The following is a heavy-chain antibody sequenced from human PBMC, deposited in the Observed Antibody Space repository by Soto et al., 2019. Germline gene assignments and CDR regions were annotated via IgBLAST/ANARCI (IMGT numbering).Heavy chain of an antibody. CDR3: ARRAYCTNCVCYSRRGPFDI. CDR2: INHSGST. V-gene: IGHV4-34*01. D-gene: IGHD2-8*01. J-gene: IGHJ3*02. Sequence: PSETLSLTCAVYGGSFSGYYWSWIRQPPGKGLEWIGEINHSGSTNYNPSLKSRVTISVDTSKNQFSLKLSSVPAADTVVYYCARRAYCTNCVCYSRRGPFDIWGQGTMVTVSS. CDR1: GGSFSGYY.